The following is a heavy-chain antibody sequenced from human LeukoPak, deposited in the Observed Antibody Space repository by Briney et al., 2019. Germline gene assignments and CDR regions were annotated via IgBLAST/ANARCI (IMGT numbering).Heavy chain of an antibody. D-gene: IGHD2-15*01. CDR1: GFTFDDYA. Sequence: GGSLRPSCAASGFTFDDYAMHWVRQAPGKGLEWVSGISWNSGSIGYADSVKGRFTISRDNAKNSLYLQMNSLRAEDTALYYCAKDKVTGYCSGGSCSRAFDIWGQGTMVTVSS. CDR3: AKDKVTGYCSGGSCSRAFDI. CDR2: ISWNSGSI. V-gene: IGHV3-9*01. J-gene: IGHJ3*02.